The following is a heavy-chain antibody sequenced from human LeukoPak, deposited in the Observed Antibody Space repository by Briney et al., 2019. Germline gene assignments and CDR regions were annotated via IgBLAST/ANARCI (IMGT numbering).Heavy chain of an antibody. CDR3: ARDPGITMVRGVIPSRGDAFDI. J-gene: IGHJ3*02. CDR2: FYYSGST. D-gene: IGHD3-10*01. CDR1: GGSSSSYY. Sequence: SETLSLICTVSGGSSSSYYWSWIRQPPGKVLDRVGYFYYSGSTNYNPSLKSRVTRSVDTSKNQFSLKLSSVTAADTAVYYCARDPGITMVRGVIPSRGDAFDIWGQGTMVTVSS. V-gene: IGHV4-59*01.